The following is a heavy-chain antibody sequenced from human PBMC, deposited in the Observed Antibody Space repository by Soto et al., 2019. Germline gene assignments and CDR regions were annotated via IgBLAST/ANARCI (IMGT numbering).Heavy chain of an antibody. CDR3: ARDDSIGAHFVDH. D-gene: IGHD6-6*01. CDR2: ISYDGSNK. J-gene: IGHJ4*02. Sequence: GGSLRLSCAASGFTFSSYAMHWVRQAPGKGLEWVAVISYDGSNKYYADSVKGRFTISRDKSKNTLFLQMNSLRAEDTAVYYCARDDSIGAHFVDHWGQGTLVTVSS. V-gene: IGHV3-30-3*01. CDR1: GFTFSSYA.